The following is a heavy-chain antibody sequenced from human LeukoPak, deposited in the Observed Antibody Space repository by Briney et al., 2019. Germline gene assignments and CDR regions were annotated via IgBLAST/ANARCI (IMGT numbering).Heavy chain of an antibody. CDR1: GGSISSYY. CDR3: ARQDRISYCFDP. Sequence: KPSETLSLTCTVSGGSISSYYWSWIRQPPGKGLEWIGYIYYSGSTNYNPSLKSRVTISVDTSKNQFSLKLSSVTAADTAVYYCARQDRISYCFDPWGQGTLVTVSS. CDR2: IYYSGST. D-gene: IGHD2/OR15-2a*01. J-gene: IGHJ5*02. V-gene: IGHV4-59*08.